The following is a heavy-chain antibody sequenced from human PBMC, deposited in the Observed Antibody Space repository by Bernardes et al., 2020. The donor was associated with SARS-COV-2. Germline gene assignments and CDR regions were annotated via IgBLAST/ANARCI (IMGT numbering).Heavy chain of an antibody. Sequence: ASVKVSCKASGYSFTSYDITWVRQAPGQGLEWMGWISTYNGNTKYVDKLQGRVTMTTDTSTSTAYMELRNLRSDDTAVYYCARETSMYYYDSQLQGENEMINFDCWGQGNLVTVSS. CDR3: ARETSMYYYDSQLQGENEMINFDC. V-gene: IGHV1-18*04. CDR1: GYSFTSYD. J-gene: IGHJ4*02. CDR2: ISTYNGNT. D-gene: IGHD3-22*01.